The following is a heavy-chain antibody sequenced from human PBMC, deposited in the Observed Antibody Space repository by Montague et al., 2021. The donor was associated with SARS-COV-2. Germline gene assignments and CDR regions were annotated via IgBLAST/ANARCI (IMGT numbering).Heavy chain of an antibody. V-gene: IGHV3-11*01. CDR1: GFSFSDYY. D-gene: IGHD3-22*01. J-gene: IGHJ4*02. Sequence: SRILSLSASGFSFSDYYMNWIRQAPGKGLEWVSYITTTGSTIYYADSVKGRFTISRDNTKDSLFLQMNSLSVEDTAVYYCARGDPSSGSRTTFEFWGQGTLVTVSS. CDR2: ITTTGSTI. CDR3: ARGDPSSGSRTTFEF.